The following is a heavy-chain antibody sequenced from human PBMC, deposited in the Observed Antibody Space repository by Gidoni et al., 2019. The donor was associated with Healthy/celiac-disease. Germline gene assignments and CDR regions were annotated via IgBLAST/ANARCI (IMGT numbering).Heavy chain of an antibody. D-gene: IGHD3-22*01. V-gene: IGHV4-39*07. CDR1: GGSISSSSYY. J-gene: IGHJ5*02. CDR3: AGVTNYYDSSGPGSLNWFDP. Sequence: QLQLQESGPGLVKPSEPLSLTCTVSGGSISSSSYYWGWIRQPPGKGLEWIGSIYYSGSTYYNPSLKSRVTISVDTSKNQFSLKLSSVTAADTAVYYCAGVTNYYDSSGPGSLNWFDPWGQGTLVTVSS. CDR2: IYYSGST.